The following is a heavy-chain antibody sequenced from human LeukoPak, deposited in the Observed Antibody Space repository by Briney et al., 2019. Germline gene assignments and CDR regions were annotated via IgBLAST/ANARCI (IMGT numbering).Heavy chain of an antibody. CDR1: GFSLSTRDSGMR. Sequence: SGPTLVNPTQTLTLTCTFSGFSLSTRDSGMRVSWIRQPPGKALEWLARIDWDNDKFYSPSLKTRLSISKDTDKNQVVFAMTNMDPVDTAMYFCVRQTYNSAWGRYRNDAFDVWGQGTMVTVSS. V-gene: IGHV2-70*04. CDR2: IDWDNDK. J-gene: IGHJ3*01. D-gene: IGHD3-16*02. CDR3: VRQTYNSAWGRYRNDAFDV.